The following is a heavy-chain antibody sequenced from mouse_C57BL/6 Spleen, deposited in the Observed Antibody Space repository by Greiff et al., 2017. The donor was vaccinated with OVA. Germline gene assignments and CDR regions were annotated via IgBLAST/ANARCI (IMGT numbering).Heavy chain of an antibody. Sequence: QVQLKQPGAELVKPGASVKLSCKASGYTFTSYWMHWVKQRPGRGLEWIGRIDPNSGGTKYNEKFKSKATLTVDKPSSTAYMQLSSLTSEDSAVYYCARYHYYGSSYDAMDYWGQGTSVTVSS. V-gene: IGHV1-72*01. CDR2: IDPNSGGT. CDR3: ARYHYYGSSYDAMDY. D-gene: IGHD1-1*01. J-gene: IGHJ4*01. CDR1: GYTFTSYW.